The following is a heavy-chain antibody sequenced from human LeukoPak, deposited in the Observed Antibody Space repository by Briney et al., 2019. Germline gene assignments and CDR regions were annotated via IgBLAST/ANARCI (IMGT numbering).Heavy chain of an antibody. J-gene: IGHJ4*02. D-gene: IGHD5-18*01. Sequence: ASVKVSCKASGYTFTSYGISWVRQAPGQWLEWMGWISAYNGNTNYAQKLQGRVTMTTDTSTSTAYMELRSLRSDDTAVYYCARDFRRGTAMVTGYWGQGTLVTVSS. CDR2: ISAYNGNT. V-gene: IGHV1-18*01. CDR1: GYTFTSYG. CDR3: ARDFRRGTAMVTGY.